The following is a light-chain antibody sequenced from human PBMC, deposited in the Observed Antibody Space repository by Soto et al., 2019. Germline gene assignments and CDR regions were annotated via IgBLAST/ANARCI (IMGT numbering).Light chain of an antibody. Sequence: QSALTQPPSASGSPGQSVTISCTGTSSDVGAYDYVSWYQQHPGKAPKLMIYEVSQRPSGVPDRFSGSKSGNTASLTISGLQAEDEGDYYCSSFAGINNLLFGAGTKLTVL. CDR1: SSDVGAYDY. CDR3: SSFAGINNLL. J-gene: IGLJ2*01. V-gene: IGLV2-8*01. CDR2: EVS.